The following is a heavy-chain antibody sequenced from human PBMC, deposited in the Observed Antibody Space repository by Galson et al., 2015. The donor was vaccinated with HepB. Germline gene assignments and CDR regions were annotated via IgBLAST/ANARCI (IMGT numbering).Heavy chain of an antibody. V-gene: IGHV3-23*01. D-gene: IGHD5-18*01. J-gene: IGHJ5*02. CDR3: AKSSRIQLWLGP. CDR1: GFTFSSYA. CDR2: ISGSGGST. Sequence: SLRLSCAASGFTFSSYAMSWVRQAPGKGLEWVSAISGSGGSTYYADSVKGRFTISRDNSKNTLYLQMNSLRAEDTAVYYCAKSSRIQLWLGPWGQGTLVTVSS.